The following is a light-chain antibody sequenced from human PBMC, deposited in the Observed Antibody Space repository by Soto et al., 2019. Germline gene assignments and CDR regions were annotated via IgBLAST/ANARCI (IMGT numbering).Light chain of an antibody. J-gene: IGKJ2*01. CDR2: DAS. Sequence: EIVLTQSPATLSLSPGERATLSCRASQSVSSYLAWYQQKPGQAPRLLIYDASNRATGIPARFSGGGSGTDFTLTISSLEPEDFAVYYCKKRFNWPRFTFGQGTKLEIK. V-gene: IGKV3-11*01. CDR1: QSVSSY. CDR3: KKRFNWPRFT.